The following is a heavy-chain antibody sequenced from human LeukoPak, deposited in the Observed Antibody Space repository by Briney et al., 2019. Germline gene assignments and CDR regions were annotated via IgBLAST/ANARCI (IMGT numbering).Heavy chain of an antibody. CDR1: GFTFDDYG. D-gene: IGHD3-10*01. CDR3: ARGSAPDYYGSGRDYYYYMDV. J-gene: IGHJ6*03. Sequence: GGSLRLSCAASGFTFDDYGMSWVRQAPGEGLEWVSGINWNGGSTGYADSVKGRFTISRDNAKNSLYLQMNSLRAEDTALYYCARGSAPDYYGSGRDYYYYMDVWGKGTTVTVSS. CDR2: INWNGGST. V-gene: IGHV3-20*04.